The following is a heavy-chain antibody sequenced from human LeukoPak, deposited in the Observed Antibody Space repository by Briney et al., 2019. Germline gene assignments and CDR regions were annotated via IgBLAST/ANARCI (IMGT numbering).Heavy chain of an antibody. CDR3: ATDQGYQLPTTFDP. CDR1: GFTFSSYG. V-gene: IGHV3-30*02. J-gene: IGHJ5*02. CDR2: IRYDGSNK. D-gene: IGHD2-2*01. Sequence: GGSLRLSSAASGFTFSSYGMHWVRQAPGKGLEWVAFIRYDGSNKYYADSVKGRFTISRDNSKNTLYLQMNSLRAEDTAVYYCATDQGYQLPTTFDPWGQGTLVTVSS.